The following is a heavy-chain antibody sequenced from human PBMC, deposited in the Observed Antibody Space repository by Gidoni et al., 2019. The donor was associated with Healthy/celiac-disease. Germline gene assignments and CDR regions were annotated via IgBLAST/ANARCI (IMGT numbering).Heavy chain of an antibody. J-gene: IGHJ6*02. CDR2: IYYSGST. CDR1: GGSISSSSYY. V-gene: IGHV4-39*01. CDR3: ARHQDPGYSSVFGGMDV. Sequence: QLQLQESGPGLVKPSETLSLTCTVSGGSISSSSYYWGWIRQPPGKGLEWIGSIYYSGSTYYNPSLKSRVTRAVDTSKNQFSLKLSSVTAADTAVYYCARHQDPGYSSVFGGMDVWGQGTTVTVSS. D-gene: IGHD6-19*01.